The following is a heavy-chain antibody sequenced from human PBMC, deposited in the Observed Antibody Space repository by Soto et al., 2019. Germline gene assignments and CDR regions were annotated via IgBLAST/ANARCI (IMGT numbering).Heavy chain of an antibody. CDR3: ASRYCSGGSCDYYYYGMDV. V-gene: IGHV1-2*02. CDR1: GYTFTGYY. J-gene: IGHJ6*02. CDR2: INPNRGGA. D-gene: IGHD2-15*01. Sequence: VASVKVSCKASGYTFTGYYMHWVRQAPGQGLEWMGWINPNRGGANYAQKFQGRVTMTRDTSISTAYMELSRLRSDDTAVYYCASRYCSGGSCDYYYYGMDVWGQGTTVTVSS.